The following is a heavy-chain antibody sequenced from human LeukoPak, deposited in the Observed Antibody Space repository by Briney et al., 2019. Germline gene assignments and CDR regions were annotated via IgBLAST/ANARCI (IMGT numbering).Heavy chain of an antibody. CDR3: ARVGDHFHWYLDL. V-gene: IGHV3-53*01. CDR1: GFTFDIYA. Sequence: GGSLRLSCAASGFTFDIYAMHWVRQAPGKGLEWVSILYSGSDTYYADSVKGRFTISRDSSKNMLFLHMNSLRAEDTAVYCARVGDHFHWYLDLWGRGTLVTVSS. D-gene: IGHD3-3*02. J-gene: IGHJ2*01. CDR2: LYSGSDT.